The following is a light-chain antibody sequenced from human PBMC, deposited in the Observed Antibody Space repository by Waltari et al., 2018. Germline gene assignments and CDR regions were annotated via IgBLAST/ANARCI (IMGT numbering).Light chain of an antibody. V-gene: IGLV1-47*01. CDR1: SPNIGNNY. CDR2: RND. J-gene: IGLJ3*02. CDR3: AAWDNRLGRWV. Sequence: QSVLTQPPSASGTPGQRVTISCSGISPNIGNNYVFWYQQLPGKATKLLIYRNDQRPSGVPDRFSASKSVTSASLAIGGLRSEDEAIYHCAAWDNRLGRWVFGEGTKLTVL.